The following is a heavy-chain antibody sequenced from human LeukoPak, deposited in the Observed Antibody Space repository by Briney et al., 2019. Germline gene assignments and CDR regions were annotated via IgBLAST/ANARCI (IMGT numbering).Heavy chain of an antibody. CDR3: ARMEGSAGTIDY. D-gene: IGHD6-13*01. Sequence: PSETLSLTCVVSGGSISSGNWWSWVRQPPGKGLEWIGEIYHSGSTNYNPSLKSRVTISVDKSKNQFSLKLSSVTAADTAVYYCARMEGSAGTIDYWGQGTLVTVFS. J-gene: IGHJ4*02. V-gene: IGHV4-4*02. CDR1: GGSISSGNW. CDR2: IYHSGST.